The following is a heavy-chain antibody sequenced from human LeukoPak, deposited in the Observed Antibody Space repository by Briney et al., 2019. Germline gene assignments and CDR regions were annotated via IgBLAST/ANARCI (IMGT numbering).Heavy chain of an antibody. CDR2: INPNSGGT. CDR3: ASMYSSGVSVPSYAFDI. V-gene: IGHV1-2*02. CDR1: GYTFTGYY. Sequence: GASVKVSCKASGYTFTGYYMHWVRQAPGQGLEWMGWINPNSGGTNYAQKFQGRVTMTRDTSISTAYMELSRLRSDDTAVYYCASMYSSGVSVPSYAFDIWGQGTMVTVSS. D-gene: IGHD6-19*01. J-gene: IGHJ3*02.